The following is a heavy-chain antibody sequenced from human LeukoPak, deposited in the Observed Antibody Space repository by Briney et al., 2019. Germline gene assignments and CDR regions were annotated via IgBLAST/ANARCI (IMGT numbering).Heavy chain of an antibody. CDR3: ARHDTRVWSGYPPDHDYYYYGMDV. CDR1: GVTVSSNY. J-gene: IGHJ6*02. D-gene: IGHD3-3*01. CDR2: IYSGGST. Sequence: GGSLRLSCAASGVTVSSNYMSWVRQAPGKGLEWVSVIYSGGSTYYADSVKGRFTISRDNSKNKLYLQMNSLRAEDTAVYYCARHDTRVWSGYPPDHDYYYYGMDVWGQGTTATVSS. V-gene: IGHV3-53*01.